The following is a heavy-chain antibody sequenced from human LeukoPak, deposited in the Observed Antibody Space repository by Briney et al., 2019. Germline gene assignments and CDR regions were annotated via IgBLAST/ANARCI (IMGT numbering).Heavy chain of an antibody. CDR1: GGSISGYY. D-gene: IGHD7-27*01. V-gene: IGHV4-59*13. Sequence: PSETLSLTCSVSGGSISGYYLTWIRRPPGKGLEWIGYIYYSGSTNYNPSLKSRVTISVDTSKNQFSLKLSSVTAADTAVYYCARAGEGRVPFDYWGQGTLVTVSS. J-gene: IGHJ4*02. CDR2: IYYSGST. CDR3: ARAGEGRVPFDY.